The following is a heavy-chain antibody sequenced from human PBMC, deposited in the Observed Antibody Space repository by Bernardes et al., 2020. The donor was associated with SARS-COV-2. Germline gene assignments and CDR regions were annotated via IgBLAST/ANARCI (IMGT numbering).Heavy chain of an antibody. Sequence: SKTLSLTCAVYGGSFSGYYWSWIRQPPGKGLEWIGEINHSGSTNYNPSLKSRVTISVDTSKNQFSLKLSSVTAADTAVYYCARGMSITIFGVVISTAGYGMDVWGQGTTVTVSS. J-gene: IGHJ6*02. CDR1: GGSFSGYY. D-gene: IGHD3-3*01. CDR2: INHSGST. CDR3: ARGMSITIFGVVISTAGYGMDV. V-gene: IGHV4-34*01.